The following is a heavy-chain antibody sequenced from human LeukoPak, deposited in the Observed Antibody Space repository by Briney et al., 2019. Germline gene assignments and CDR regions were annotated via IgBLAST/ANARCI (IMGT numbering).Heavy chain of an antibody. CDR3: AKDHESDGYPCLDH. J-gene: IGHJ4*02. D-gene: IGHD3-22*01. CDR1: GFTFSSYA. CDR2: ISGSGGST. Sequence: GGSLRLSCAASGFTFSSYAMSWVRQAPGKGLEWVSAISGSGGSTYCADSVKGRFTISRDNSRNTLSLQMDSLRAEDTAVYYCAKDHESDGYPCLDHWGLGTLVTVSS. V-gene: IGHV3-23*01.